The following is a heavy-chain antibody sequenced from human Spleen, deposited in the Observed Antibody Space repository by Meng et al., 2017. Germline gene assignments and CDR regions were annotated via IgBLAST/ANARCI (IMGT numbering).Heavy chain of an antibody. CDR3: ARHGYCTTTTCYGSPNWFDP. CDR2: IYYSGST. CDR1: GGSISSSSYY. D-gene: IGHD2-2*03. V-gene: IGHV4-39*01. Sequence: QVQLRESGPALVKPSETLSLTCAVSGGSISSSSYYWGWIRQPPGKGLEWIGSIYYSGSTYYSPSLKSRVTISVDTSRNHFSLKLSSVTAADTAVYYCARHGYCTTTTCYGSPNWFDPWGQGTLVTVSS. J-gene: IGHJ5*02.